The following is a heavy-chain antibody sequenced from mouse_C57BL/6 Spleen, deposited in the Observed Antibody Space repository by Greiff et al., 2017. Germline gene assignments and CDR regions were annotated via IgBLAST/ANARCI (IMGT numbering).Heavy chain of an antibody. V-gene: IGHV1-9*01. CDR1: GYTFTGYW. J-gene: IGHJ4*01. Sequence: QVLLMESGAELMKPGASVKLSCKATGYTFTGYWIAWVKQRPGHGLEWIGEILPGSGSTNYNEKFKGKVTFTADTSSNKAYMQLSSLTTEDSAIYYCAREERESWDVDYARDYWGQGTSVTVSS. CDR2: ILPGSGST. D-gene: IGHD4-1*01. CDR3: AREERESWDVDYARDY.